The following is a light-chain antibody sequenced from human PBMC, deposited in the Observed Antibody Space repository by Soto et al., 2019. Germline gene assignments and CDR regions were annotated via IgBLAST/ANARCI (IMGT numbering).Light chain of an antibody. CDR1: SSDVGGYNY. V-gene: IGLV2-11*01. CDR2: DVS. Sequence: QSALTQPRSVSGSPGQSVTISCTGTSSDVGGYNYVSWYQQHPGKAPKLMIYDVSKRPSGVPDRFSGSKSGNTASLTISGLQAEDEADYYCCSYAGSYTSYVFGTGTKLTFL. CDR3: CSYAGSYTSYV. J-gene: IGLJ1*01.